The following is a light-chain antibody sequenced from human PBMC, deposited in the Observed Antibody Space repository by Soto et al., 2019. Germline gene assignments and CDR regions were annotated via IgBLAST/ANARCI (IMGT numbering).Light chain of an antibody. V-gene: IGLV2-14*01. CDR1: TSDVGGDKF. Sequence: QSALTQPASVSGPPGQSITIACTGTTSDVGGDKFVSWYQHHPGKAPKLMIYEVTNRPSGVSDRFSGSKSGNTASLTISGFQAEDDADYYCSSYANNHYVFGTGTKLTVL. CDR2: EVT. J-gene: IGLJ1*01. CDR3: SSYANNHYV.